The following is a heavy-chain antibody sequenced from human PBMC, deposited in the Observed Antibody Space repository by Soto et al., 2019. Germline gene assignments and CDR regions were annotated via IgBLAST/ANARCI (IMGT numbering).Heavy chain of an antibody. CDR3: ASIGYCSGGSCYDHDY. CDR1: GFTVSSNY. Sequence: GGSLRLSCAASGFTVSSNYMSWVRQAPGKGLELVSVIYSGGSTYYVDSVKGRFTISRDNSKNTLYLQMNSLRAEDTAVYYCASIGYCSGGSCYDHDYWGQGTLVTVSS. J-gene: IGHJ4*02. D-gene: IGHD2-15*01. V-gene: IGHV3-66*01. CDR2: IYSGGST.